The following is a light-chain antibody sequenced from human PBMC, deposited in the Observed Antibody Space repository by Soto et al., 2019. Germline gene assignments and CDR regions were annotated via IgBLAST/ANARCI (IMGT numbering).Light chain of an antibody. CDR2: EVS. Sequence: HSALTQPASVSGSPGQSITISCTGTSSDVGGYNYVSWYQQHPGTAPKLMIYEVSNRPSGVSDRFSGSRSGNTASLTISGLQAEDESDYYCISYTSSSTWVFGGGTKVTVL. CDR1: SSDVGGYNY. CDR3: ISYTSSSTWV. J-gene: IGLJ3*02. V-gene: IGLV2-14*01.